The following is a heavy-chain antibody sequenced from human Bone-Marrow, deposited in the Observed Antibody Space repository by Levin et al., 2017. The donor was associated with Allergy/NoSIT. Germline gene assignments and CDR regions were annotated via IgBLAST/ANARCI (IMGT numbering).Heavy chain of an antibody. CDR3: ARNLYCSPTSCQVGLFDS. V-gene: IGHV1-3*01. CDR1: GFTFTDYA. Sequence: GESLKISCKTSGFTFTDYALHWVRQAPGHSLEWMGWINAGNGDTKYSEQFQDRVTITGDTSASTVYMELNSLRSEDTAVYYCARNLYCSPTSCQVGLFDSWGQGTQVTVSS. J-gene: IGHJ4*02. CDR2: INAGNGDT. D-gene: IGHD2-2*01.